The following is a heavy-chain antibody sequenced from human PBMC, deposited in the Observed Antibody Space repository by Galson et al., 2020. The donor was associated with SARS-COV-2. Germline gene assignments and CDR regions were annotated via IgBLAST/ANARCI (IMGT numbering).Heavy chain of an antibody. CDR1: GFTFSSYG. CDR3: ARGGSYRLLDAFDI. V-gene: IGHV3-33*01. CDR2: IWYDGSNE. D-gene: IGHD3-16*02. Sequence: GGSLRLSCAASGFTFSSYGMHWVRQAPGKGLEWVAVIWYDGSNEYYADSVKGRFTISRDNSKNTLYLQMNSLRAEDTAVYYCARGGSYRLLDAFDIWGQGTMVTVSS. J-gene: IGHJ3*02.